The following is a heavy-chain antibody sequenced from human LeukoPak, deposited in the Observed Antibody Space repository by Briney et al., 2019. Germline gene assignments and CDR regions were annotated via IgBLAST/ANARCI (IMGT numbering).Heavy chain of an antibody. D-gene: IGHD2-15*01. CDR3: AREDPIVAGAFDI. CDR1: GGSISSGGYY. V-gene: IGHV4-31*03. Sequence: SETLSLTCTVSGGSISSGGYYWSWIRQHPGKGLEWIGYIYYSGSTYYNPSLKSRVTISVDTSKNQFSLKLSSVTAADTAVYYCAREDPIVAGAFDIWGQGTMVTVSS. CDR2: IYYSGST. J-gene: IGHJ3*02.